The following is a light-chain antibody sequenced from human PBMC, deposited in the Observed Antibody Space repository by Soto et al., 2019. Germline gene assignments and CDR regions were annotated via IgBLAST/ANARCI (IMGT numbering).Light chain of an antibody. CDR3: CSYAGSSSHYV. V-gene: IGLV2-23*02. Sequence: CVLTQPASVSGAAGEGITISCTGTSSDVGSYNLVSWYQQHPGKAPKLMIYEVSKRPSGVSNRFSGSKSGNTASLTISGLQAEDEADYYCCSYAGSSSHYVFGTGTKVTVL. CDR1: SSDVGSYNL. CDR2: EVS. J-gene: IGLJ1*01.